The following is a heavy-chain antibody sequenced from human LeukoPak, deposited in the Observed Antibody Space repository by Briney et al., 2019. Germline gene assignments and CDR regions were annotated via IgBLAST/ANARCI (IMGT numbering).Heavy chain of an antibody. J-gene: IGHJ6*03. CDR1: GGSISRDY. CDR2: IYYSGST. CDR3: ARQMDTAMVTGHYYYYMDV. Sequence: PSETLSLTCTVSGGSISRDYWSWIRQPPGKGLECIGYIYYSGSTNYNPSLKSRVTISVVTSKIQFSLKLSSVTAADTAVYYCARQMDTAMVTGHYYYYMDVWGKGTTVTVSS. D-gene: IGHD5-18*01. V-gene: IGHV4-59*08.